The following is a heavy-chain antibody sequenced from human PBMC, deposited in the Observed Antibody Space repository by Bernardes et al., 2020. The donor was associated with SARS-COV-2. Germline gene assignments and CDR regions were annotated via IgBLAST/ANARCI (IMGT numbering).Heavy chain of an antibody. D-gene: IGHD3-3*01. CDR3: ARGCLDWLLPAFYCYYYGMRV. CDR2: INHSGST. CDR1: GGSFRGYY. V-gene: IGHV4-34*01. Sequence: SETLSLTCAVSGGSFRGYYWTWIRQPPGKGLEWIGEINHSGSTNYNPSLKSRVTISVDTSKNQFSLKLSSVTAADTAVYYCARGCLDWLLPAFYCYYYGMRVCGQGTAVTVSS. J-gene: IGHJ6*02.